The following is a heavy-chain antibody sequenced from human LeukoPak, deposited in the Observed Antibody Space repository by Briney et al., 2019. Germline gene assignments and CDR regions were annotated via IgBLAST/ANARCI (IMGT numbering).Heavy chain of an antibody. V-gene: IGHV3-48*01. D-gene: IGHD6-13*01. CDR3: AHLSAADYYYYYMDV. Sequence: GGSLRLSCAASGFTFSSYGMHWVRQAPGEGLEWVSYISSSSSTIYYADSVKGRFTISRDNAKNSLYLQMNSLRAEDTAVYSCAHLSAADYYYYYMDVWGKGTTVTVSS. CDR2: ISSSSSTI. CDR1: GFTFSSYG. J-gene: IGHJ6*03.